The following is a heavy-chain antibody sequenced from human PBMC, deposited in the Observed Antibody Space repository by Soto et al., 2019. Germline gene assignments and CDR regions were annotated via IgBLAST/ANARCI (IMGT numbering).Heavy chain of an antibody. CDR1: GASITTFH. V-gene: IGHV4-59*08. J-gene: IGHJ4*02. CDR3: VRHLRLAATSYDFRSGYLLDC. Sequence: SETLSLTCTVSGASITTFHWSWIRQPPGKGLEWLGYISNSGSTNYNPSLKSRVYISVDTSRNQFSLKLTSVTAADTAVYYCVRHLRLAATSYDFRSGYLLDCWGQGPLVTVSS. D-gene: IGHD3-3*01. CDR2: ISNSGST.